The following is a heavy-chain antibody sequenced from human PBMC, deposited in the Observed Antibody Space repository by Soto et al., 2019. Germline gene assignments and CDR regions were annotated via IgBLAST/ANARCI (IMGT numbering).Heavy chain of an antibody. CDR3: AKDMRLDSSWPYGMDV. CDR1: GFTVSSNY. J-gene: IGHJ6*02. D-gene: IGHD6-13*01. V-gene: IGHV3-43*01. Sequence: GGSLRLSCAASGFTVSSNYMSWVRQAPGKRVEGVSIICDGGSTYYADSVKGRFTISRDNSKNSLYLQMNSLRTEDTALYYCAKDMRLDSSWPYGMDVWGQGTTVTVSS. CDR2: ICDGGST.